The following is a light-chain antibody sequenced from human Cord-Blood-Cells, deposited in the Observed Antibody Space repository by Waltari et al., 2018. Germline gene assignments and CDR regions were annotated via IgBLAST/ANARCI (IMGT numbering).Light chain of an antibody. CDR3: SSYTSSSTYV. J-gene: IGLJ1*01. Sequence: QSALTQPASVSASPGQSITISCTGTSSDVGGYNYVSWYQQHPGKAPKLMIYDVSNRPSGVSNRFSGSKSVNTASLTISGLQAEDEADYYCSSYTSSSTYVFGTGTKVTVL. V-gene: IGLV2-14*01. CDR2: DVS. CDR1: SSDVGGYNY.